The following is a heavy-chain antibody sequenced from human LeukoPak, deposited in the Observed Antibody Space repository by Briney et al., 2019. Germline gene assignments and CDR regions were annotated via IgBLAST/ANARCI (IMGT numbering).Heavy chain of an antibody. Sequence: GRSLRLSCAASGFTFSSYAMHWVRQAPGKGLEWVAVISYDGSNKYYADSVKGRFTISRDNSKNTLYLQMDSLRAEDTAVYYCARDALAGPVYSSGWYFYCWGQGTLVTVSS. J-gene: IGHJ4*02. CDR3: ARDALAGPVYSSGWYFYC. D-gene: IGHD6-19*01. CDR1: GFTFSSYA. V-gene: IGHV3-30-3*01. CDR2: ISYDGSNK.